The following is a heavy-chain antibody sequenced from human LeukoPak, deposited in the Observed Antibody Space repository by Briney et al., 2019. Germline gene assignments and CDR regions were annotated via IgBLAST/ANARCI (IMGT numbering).Heavy chain of an antibody. CDR2: VRYDSSNK. Sequence: GGSLRLSCAASGFTFSGYGMHWVRQAPGKGLEWVAFVRYDSSNKYYADSVKGRFTISRDNSKNTLYLQMNSLRVEDTAVYYCAKALGYSDYEWCFDYWGQGTLVTVSS. CDR3: AKALGYSDYEWCFDY. CDR1: GFTFSGYG. D-gene: IGHD5-12*01. J-gene: IGHJ4*02. V-gene: IGHV3-30*02.